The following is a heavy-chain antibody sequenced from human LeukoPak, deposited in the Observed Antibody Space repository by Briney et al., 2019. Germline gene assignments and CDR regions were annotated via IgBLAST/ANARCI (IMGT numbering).Heavy chain of an antibody. CDR2: IYYSGST. J-gene: IGHJ3*02. CDR3: ARHRIAARPLDAFDI. V-gene: IGHV4-59*05. Sequence: SETLSLTCTVSGGSISSYYWSWIRQPPGKGLEWIGSIYYSGSTYYNPSLKSRVTISVDTSKNQFSLKLSSVTAADTAVYYCARHRIAARPLDAFDIWGQGTMVTVSS. D-gene: IGHD6-6*01. CDR1: GGSISSYY.